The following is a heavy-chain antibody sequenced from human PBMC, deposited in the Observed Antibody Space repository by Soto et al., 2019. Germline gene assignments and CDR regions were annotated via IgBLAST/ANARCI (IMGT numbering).Heavy chain of an antibody. CDR1: GGSISSYY. CDR2: IYTSGST. V-gene: IGHV4-4*07. Sequence: QVQLQESGPGLVKPSETLSLTCTVSGGSISSYYWSWIRQPAGKGLEWIGRIYTSGSTNNNPSLKSRVTMSVDTSNNQFSLKLSSVTAADTAVYYCARAGMVAAAGQIDYWGQGTLVTVSS. D-gene: IGHD6-13*01. CDR3: ARAGMVAAAGQIDY. J-gene: IGHJ4*02.